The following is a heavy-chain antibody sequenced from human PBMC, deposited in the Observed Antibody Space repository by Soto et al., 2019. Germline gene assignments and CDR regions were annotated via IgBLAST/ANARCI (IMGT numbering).Heavy chain of an antibody. J-gene: IGHJ4*02. CDR3: AGLRRDGRGGDDY. CDR2: IIPIFGTA. D-gene: IGHD3-16*01. Sequence: QVQLVQSGAEVKKPGSSVKVSCKASGGTFSSYAISWVRQAPGQGLEWMGGIIPIFGTANYAQKFQGRVTITADETTSKAYMELSSLRSEETAVYYCAGLRRDGRGGDDYWGQGTLVTVSS. V-gene: IGHV1-69*12. CDR1: GGTFSSYA.